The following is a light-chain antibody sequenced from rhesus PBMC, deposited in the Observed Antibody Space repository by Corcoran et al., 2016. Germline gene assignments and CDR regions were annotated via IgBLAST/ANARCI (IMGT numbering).Light chain of an antibody. Sequence: DIQMSQSPSSLSASVGDKVTITCRASQGISNALAWYQQKPGKAPKLLIYAASSLESGVPSRFSGSRSGTDFPRTIRSLQPEDFATYYCQQGYSTPFTFGPGTKLDIK. CDR3: QQGYSTPFT. CDR1: QGISNA. J-gene: IGKJ3*01. V-gene: IGKV1-33*02. CDR2: AAS.